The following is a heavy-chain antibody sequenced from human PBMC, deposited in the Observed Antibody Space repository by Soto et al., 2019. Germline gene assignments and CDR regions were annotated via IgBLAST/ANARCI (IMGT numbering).Heavy chain of an antibody. V-gene: IGHV5-51*01. CDR3: ARSPRSSPYFDY. CDR2: IYPGDHET. D-gene: IGHD6-13*01. Sequence: RGESLKISCQSSGYTFSNFWIGWVRQLPGKGLEWMGIIYPGDHETRYSPSFHGKVTISAYRSITTAYLQWNSLEASNTAFYFCARSPRSSPYFDYWGQGALVTVSS. J-gene: IGHJ4*02. CDR1: GYTFSNFW.